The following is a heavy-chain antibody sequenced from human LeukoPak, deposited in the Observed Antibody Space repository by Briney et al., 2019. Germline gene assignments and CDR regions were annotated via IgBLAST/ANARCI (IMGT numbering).Heavy chain of an antibody. V-gene: IGHV3-66*01. Sequence: GGSLRLSRAASGITVSNNYMSWVRQAPGKGLEWVSLIYSGGSTYYADSVRGRFTISRDSSKNTVYLQMDSLRVEDTAVYYCARVYNWGRGTLVTVSS. CDR2: IYSGGST. J-gene: IGHJ4*02. D-gene: IGHD4-11*01. CDR1: GITVSNNY. CDR3: ARVYN.